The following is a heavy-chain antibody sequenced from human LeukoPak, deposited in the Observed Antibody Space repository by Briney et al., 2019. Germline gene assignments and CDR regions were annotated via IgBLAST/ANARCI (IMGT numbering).Heavy chain of an antibody. CDR1: GGSFSGYY. CDR3: ARAGGYDQLDYYYGMDV. V-gene: IGHV4-34*01. D-gene: IGHD5-12*01. CDR2: INHSGST. Sequence: SETLSLTCAVYGGSFSGYYWSWIRQPPGKGLEWIGEINHSGSTNYNPSLKSRVTISVDTSKNQFSLKLSSVTAADTAVYYCARAGGYDQLDYYYGMDVWGKGTTVTVSS. J-gene: IGHJ6*04.